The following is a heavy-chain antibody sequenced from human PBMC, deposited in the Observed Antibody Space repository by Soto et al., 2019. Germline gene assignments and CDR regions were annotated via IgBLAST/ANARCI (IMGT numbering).Heavy chain of an antibody. CDR2: ISYDGSNE. Sequence: PGGSLRLSCVGSGYNFRSYAMHWVRQGPGKGLRWVAVISYDGSNEYYAESVKGRFTISRDNSKNTLYLQMNSLRLEDTALYYCVKDGAVRRVTSTDSW. V-gene: IGHV3-30*18. CDR1: GYNFRSYA. J-gene: IGHJ5*01. CDR3: VKDGAVRRVTSTDS. D-gene: IGHD2-15*01.